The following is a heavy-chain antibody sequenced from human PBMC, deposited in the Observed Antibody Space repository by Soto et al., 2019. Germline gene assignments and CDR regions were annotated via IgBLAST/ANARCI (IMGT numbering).Heavy chain of an antibody. V-gene: IGHV3-23*01. CDR3: AKNGLSDSPSAIDR. CDR1: GLHFSNHG. D-gene: IGHD2-8*01. CDR2: ISGSGRKT. J-gene: IGHJ5*02. Sequence: PGGSLRLSCAASGLHFSNHGMRLVRHAPGKGLDWVSGISGSGRKTYYADSVKGRFTVSRDNSKNTVFLQMNSLRAEDTAVYYCAKNGLSDSPSAIDRWGQGNLVTVSS.